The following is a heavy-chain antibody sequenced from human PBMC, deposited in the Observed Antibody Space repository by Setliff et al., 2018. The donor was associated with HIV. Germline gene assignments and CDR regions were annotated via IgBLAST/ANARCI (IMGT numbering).Heavy chain of an antibody. CDR1: GGSFSGYY. CDR3: ARRHSGSPYYFDY. V-gene: IGHV4-34*01. CDR2: ITHSGST. Sequence: SETLSLTCAVYGGSFSGYYWTWIRQPPGKGLEWIGEITHSGSTNYNPSLETRVTISVDTSKNQFSLKLSSVTAADTAVYYCARRHSGSPYYFDYWGQGTLVTSPQ. J-gene: IGHJ4*02. D-gene: IGHD6-19*01.